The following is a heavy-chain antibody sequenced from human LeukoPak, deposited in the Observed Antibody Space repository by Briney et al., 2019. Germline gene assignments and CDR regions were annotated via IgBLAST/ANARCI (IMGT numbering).Heavy chain of an antibody. CDR3: ARAQSRTTAPNLAY. CDR1: GGSFSGYY. CDR2: INHSGST. D-gene: IGHD4-4*01. J-gene: IGHJ4*02. Sequence: SETLSLTCAVYGGSFSGYYWSWIRQPPGKGLEGIGEINHSGSTNYNPSLKSRGTISVDTSKNQFSLQLSSVTAADTAVYYCARAQSRTTAPNLAYWGQGTLVTVPS. V-gene: IGHV4-34*01.